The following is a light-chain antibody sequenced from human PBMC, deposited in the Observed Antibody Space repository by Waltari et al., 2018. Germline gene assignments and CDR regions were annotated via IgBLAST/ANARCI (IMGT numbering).Light chain of an antibody. V-gene: IGKV3-11*01. CDR3: QQRDSWWT. CDR1: QSISSY. J-gene: IGKJ1*01. Sequence: EIVLTQSPATLSLSPGERATLSCRASQSISSYLAWYQQKPGQAPRLLIYDASNRATGIPARVSGGGSGTDFTLTISSLEPEDFAVYYWQQRDSWWTFGQGTKVEIK. CDR2: DAS.